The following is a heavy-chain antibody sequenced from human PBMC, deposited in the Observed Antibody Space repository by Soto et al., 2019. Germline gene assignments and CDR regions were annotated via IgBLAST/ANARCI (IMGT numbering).Heavy chain of an antibody. CDR1: GGSISSSSYY. D-gene: IGHD3-10*01. CDR3: ARRPSGLWFGEQTGAGDY. Sequence: QLQLQESGPGLVKPSETLSLTCTVSGGSISSSSYYWGWIRQPPGKGLEWIGSIYYSGSTYYNPSLKSRVTISVDTSKNQFSLKLSSVTAADTAVYYCARRPSGLWFGEQTGAGDYWGQGTLVTVSS. J-gene: IGHJ4*02. V-gene: IGHV4-39*01. CDR2: IYYSGST.